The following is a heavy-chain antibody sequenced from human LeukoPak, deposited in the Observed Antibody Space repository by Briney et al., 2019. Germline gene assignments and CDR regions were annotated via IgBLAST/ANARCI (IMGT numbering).Heavy chain of an antibody. CDR3: ARGLVVVPAAIGYYYYYMDV. V-gene: IGHV1-69*13. Sequence: SVKVSCKASGYTFTGYYMHWVRQAPGQGLEWMGGIIPIFGTANYAQKFQGRVTITADESTSTAYMELSSLRSEDTAVYYCARGLVVVPAAIGYYYYYMDVWGKGTTVTVSS. CDR2: IIPIFGTA. D-gene: IGHD2-2*01. J-gene: IGHJ6*03. CDR1: GYTFTGYY.